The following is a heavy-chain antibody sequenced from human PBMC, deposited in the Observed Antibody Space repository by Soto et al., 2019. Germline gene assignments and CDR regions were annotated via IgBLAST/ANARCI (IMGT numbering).Heavy chain of an antibody. CDR1: GGSISSGGYY. D-gene: IGHD1-1*01. Sequence: SETLSLTCTVSGGSISSGGYYWSWIRQHPGKGLEWIGYIYYSGSTYYNPSLKSRVTISVDTSKNQFSLKLSSVTAADTAVYYCARTGDSGPRFDYWGQGTLVTVSS. J-gene: IGHJ4*02. CDR3: ARTGDSGPRFDY. V-gene: IGHV4-31*03. CDR2: IYYSGST.